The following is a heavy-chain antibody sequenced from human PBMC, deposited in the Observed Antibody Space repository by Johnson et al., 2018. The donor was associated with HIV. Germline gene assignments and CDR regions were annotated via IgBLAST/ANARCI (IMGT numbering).Heavy chain of an antibody. CDR3: ARGVRDSSGYPFAFDI. D-gene: IGHD3-22*01. CDR2: ISSSGTIV. CDR1: GFTFSDYY. V-gene: IGHV3-11*01. Sequence: QVQLVESGGGLVKPGGSLRLSCAASGFTFSDYYMSWIRQAPGKGLEWVSYISSSGTIVYYADSVKGRFTISRDNAKNSLYLQMNSLRAEDTALYYCARGVRDSSGYPFAFDIWGQGTMVSVSS. J-gene: IGHJ3*02.